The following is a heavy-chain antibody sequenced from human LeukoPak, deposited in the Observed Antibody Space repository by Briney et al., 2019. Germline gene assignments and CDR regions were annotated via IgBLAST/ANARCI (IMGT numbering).Heavy chain of an antibody. CDR2: IYHTGTT. CDR3: ARHETGPYFDY. J-gene: IGHJ4*02. CDR1: GDSISSPNW. Sequence: SETLSLTCVVSGDSISSPNWWSWVRQPPGKGLEWIGEIYHTGTTNYNPSLKGRVTISLDKSKNQFSLKLTSVTAADTAIYYCARHETGPYFDYWGQGTLVTVSS. D-gene: IGHD1-1*01. V-gene: IGHV4-4*02.